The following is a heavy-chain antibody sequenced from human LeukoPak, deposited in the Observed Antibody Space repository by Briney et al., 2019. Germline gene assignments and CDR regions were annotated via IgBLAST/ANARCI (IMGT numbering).Heavy chain of an antibody. CDR1: GFTFSSYW. D-gene: IGHD2-2*01. J-gene: IGHJ4*02. Sequence: GGSLRLSCAASGFTFSSYWMSWVRQAPGKGLEWVANIKQDGSEKYYVDSVKGRFTISRDNAKNSLYLQMNSLRAEDTAVYYCARDSSDCSSTSCYARWGQGTLVTVSS. V-gene: IGHV3-7*01. CDR3: ARDSSDCSSTSCYAR. CDR2: IKQDGSEK.